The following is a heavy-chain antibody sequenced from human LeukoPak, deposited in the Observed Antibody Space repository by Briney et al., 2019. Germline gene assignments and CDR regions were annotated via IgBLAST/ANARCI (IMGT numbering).Heavy chain of an antibody. V-gene: IGHV3-48*01. J-gene: IGHJ4*02. CDR1: GFTFSSYS. D-gene: IGHD3-3*01. Sequence: GGSLRLSCAASGFTFSSYSMNWVRQAPGKGLEWVSYISSSSSTIYYADSVKGRFTISRDNAKNSLYLQMNSLRAEDTAVYYCARDRSVTIFGVVSMAHDYWGQGTLVTVSS. CDR2: ISSSSSTI. CDR3: ARDRSVTIFGVVSMAHDY.